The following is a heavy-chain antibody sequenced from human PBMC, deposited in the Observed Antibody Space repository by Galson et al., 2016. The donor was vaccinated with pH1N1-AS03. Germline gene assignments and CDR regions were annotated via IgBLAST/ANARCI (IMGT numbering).Heavy chain of an antibody. Sequence: SLRLSCAASGFTFNRSWMNWVRQAPGKGLEWVANIKQDGNEKYYVDSVKGRFTISRDNAKNSLYLQMNSLRAEDTAVYYCFEINNGGGQGTLVTVSS. J-gene: IGHJ4*02. CDR1: GFTFNRSW. CDR3: FEINNG. V-gene: IGHV3-7*01. CDR2: IKQDGNEK. D-gene: IGHD2-8*01.